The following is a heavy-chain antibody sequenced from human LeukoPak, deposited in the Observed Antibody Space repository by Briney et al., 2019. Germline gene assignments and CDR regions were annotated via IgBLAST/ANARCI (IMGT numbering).Heavy chain of an antibody. V-gene: IGHV3-20*04. J-gene: IGHJ4*02. CDR3: ASNGVYSGSSLD. CDR1: GFTFDDYG. D-gene: IGHD1-26*01. Sequence: GGSLRLSCAASGFTFDDYGMSWVRQAPGKGLEWVSGINWNGGSTGYADSVKGRFTISRDNAKNSLYLQMNSLRAEDTAVYYCASNGVYSGSSLDWGQGTLVTVSS. CDR2: INWNGGST.